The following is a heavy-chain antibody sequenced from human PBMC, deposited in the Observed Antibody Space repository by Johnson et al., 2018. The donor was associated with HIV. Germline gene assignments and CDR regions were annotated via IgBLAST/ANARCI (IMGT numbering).Heavy chain of an antibody. CDR1: GFKLYEYD. V-gene: IGHV3-20*04. D-gene: IGHD3-22*01. CDR2: INWNGGST. J-gene: IGHJ3*02. Sequence: EQLVVSGGDVVRPGGSLRISCVASGFKLYEYDVSWVRQVPGKGLEWVSGINWNGGSTGYADSVKGRFTISRDNAKNSLYLQMNSLRAEDTALYYCARDYYYDSSGYYYGNAFDIWGQGTMVTVSS. CDR3: ARDYYYDSSGYYYGNAFDI.